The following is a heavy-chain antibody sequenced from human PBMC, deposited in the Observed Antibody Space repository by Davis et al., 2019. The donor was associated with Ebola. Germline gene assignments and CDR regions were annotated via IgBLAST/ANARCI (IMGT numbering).Heavy chain of an antibody. V-gene: IGHV5-51*01. CDR3: ARHATYYYDRNAFDI. Sequence: GESLKISCKGSGYSFPNYWIGWVRQMPGKGLEWMGIIYPGDSDTRYSPSFQGQVTISADKSISTAYLQWSSLKASDTAMYYCARHATYYYDRNAFDIWGQGTMVTVSS. J-gene: IGHJ3*02. D-gene: IGHD3-22*01. CDR1: GYSFPNYW. CDR2: IYPGDSDT.